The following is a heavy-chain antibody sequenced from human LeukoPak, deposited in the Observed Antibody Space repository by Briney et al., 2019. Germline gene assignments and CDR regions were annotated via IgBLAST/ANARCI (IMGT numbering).Heavy chain of an antibody. CDR3: ARVYSYDYYFDY. D-gene: IGHD5-18*01. Sequence: SETLSLTCTVSGGSISSSSYYWGWIRQPPGKGLEWIGSIYYSGSTYYNPSLKSRVTISVDTSKNQFSLKLSSVTAADTAVYYCARVYSYDYYFDYWGQGTLVTVSS. CDR1: GGSISSSSYY. CDR2: IYYSGST. V-gene: IGHV4-39*07. J-gene: IGHJ4*02.